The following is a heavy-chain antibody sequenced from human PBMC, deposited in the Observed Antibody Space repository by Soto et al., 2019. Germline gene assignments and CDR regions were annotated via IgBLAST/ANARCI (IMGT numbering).Heavy chain of an antibody. Sequence: EVQLVESGGGLVQPGGSLRLSCAASGFTFSSYSMNWVRQAPGKGLEWVSYISSSSTNTYYADSVKGRFTISRDNAKNSLYLHMNSLRDEDTAVYYCARDLYYGGNYEYWGQGTLVTVSS. CDR3: ARDLYYGGNYEY. CDR2: ISSSSTNT. V-gene: IGHV3-48*02. D-gene: IGHD2-21*01. CDR1: GFTFSSYS. J-gene: IGHJ4*02.